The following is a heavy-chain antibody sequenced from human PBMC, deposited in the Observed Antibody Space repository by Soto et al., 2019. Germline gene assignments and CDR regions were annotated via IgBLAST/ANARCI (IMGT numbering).Heavy chain of an antibody. V-gene: IGHV4-59*01. D-gene: IGHD6-13*01. J-gene: IGHJ4*02. CDR2: IYYTGGSP. CDR1: GGSIRTYY. CDR3: ARAPAPSYSSSWYYFDY. Sequence: SETLSLTCTFSGGSIRTYYWSWIRQPPGKGLEWIGYIYYTGGSPNYNPSLKSRVAISVDTSKNQFSLKLTSVTAADTAVYYCARAPAPSYSSSWYYFDYWGQGTLVTVSS.